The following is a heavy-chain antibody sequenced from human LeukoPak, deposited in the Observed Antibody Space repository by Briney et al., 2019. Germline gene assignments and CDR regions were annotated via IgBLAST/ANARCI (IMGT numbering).Heavy chain of an antibody. V-gene: IGHV4-59*01. D-gene: IGHD1-14*01. CDR2: IYYSGST. CDR1: GGSISGYY. Sequence: SETPSLTCTVSGGSISGYYWSWIRQSPEKGLEWIGYIYYSGSTNYNPSLKSRVPISVDTSKNQFSLKLSSVTAADTAVYYCARGSNNHYWGQGTLVTVSS. J-gene: IGHJ4*02. CDR3: ARGSNNHY.